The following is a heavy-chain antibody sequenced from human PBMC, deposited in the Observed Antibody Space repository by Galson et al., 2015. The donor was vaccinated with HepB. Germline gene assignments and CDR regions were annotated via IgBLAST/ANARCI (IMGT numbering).Heavy chain of an antibody. J-gene: IGHJ4*02. D-gene: IGHD6-13*01. Sequence: SLRLSCAASGFTFSSYAMSWVRQAPGKGLEWVSAISGSGGSTYYADSVKGRFTISRDNSKNTLYLQMNSLRAEDTAVYYCARDLDSSSWYVRLSVFDYGGQGTLVTVSS. CDR2: ISGSGGST. V-gene: IGHV3-23*01. CDR3: ARDLDSSSWYVRLSVFDY. CDR1: GFTFSSYA.